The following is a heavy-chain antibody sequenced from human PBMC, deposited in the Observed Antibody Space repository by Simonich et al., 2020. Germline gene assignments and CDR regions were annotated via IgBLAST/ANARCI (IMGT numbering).Heavy chain of an antibody. CDR2: IWYDGSNK. Sequence: QVQLVESGGGVVQPGRSLRLSCAASGFTFSSCGMHWVRQALGEGLERVALIWYDGSNKYYSDSVKGRFTISRDNSKNTLYLQMNSLRAEDTAVYYCARGLGAGWHDAFDIWGQGTMVTVSS. V-gene: IGHV3-33*01. CDR1: GFTFSSCG. CDR3: ARGLGAGWHDAFDI. J-gene: IGHJ3*02. D-gene: IGHD6-19*01.